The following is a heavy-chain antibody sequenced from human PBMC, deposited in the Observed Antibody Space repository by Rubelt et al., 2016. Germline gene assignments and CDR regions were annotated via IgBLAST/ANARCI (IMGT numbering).Heavy chain of an antibody. J-gene: IGHJ2*01. V-gene: IGHV3-74*03. Sequence: CAASGFTFSSYWMHWVRQDPVKGLVWVSRINGDGTNTEYEDSVKGRFTISRDNAENTMYLRMNSLRAEDTAVYYCARATPVTTRYFDVWGRGTLVTVSS. CDR3: ARATPVTTRYFDV. D-gene: IGHD4-17*01. CDR1: GFTFSSYW. CDR2: INGDGTNT.